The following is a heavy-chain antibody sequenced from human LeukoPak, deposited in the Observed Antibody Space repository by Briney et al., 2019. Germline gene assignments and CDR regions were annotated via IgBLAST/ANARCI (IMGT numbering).Heavy chain of an antibody. D-gene: IGHD1-26*01. Sequence: GASVKVSCKASGGTFSSYAISWVRQAPGQGLEWMGGIIPIFGTANYAQKFQGRVTITADESTSTAYMELSSLRSEDTAVYYCATVVIVGATNWFDPWGQGTLVTVSS. CDR2: IIPIFGTA. V-gene: IGHV1-69*13. CDR1: GGTFSSYA. J-gene: IGHJ5*02. CDR3: ATVVIVGATNWFDP.